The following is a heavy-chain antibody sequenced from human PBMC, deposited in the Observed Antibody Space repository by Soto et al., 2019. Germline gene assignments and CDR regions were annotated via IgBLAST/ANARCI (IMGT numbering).Heavy chain of an antibody. J-gene: IGHJ3*02. CDR3: ASRGYYDSSGYYYTPVLAFGI. CDR2: INPNSGGT. V-gene: IGHV1-2*02. D-gene: IGHD3-22*01. CDR1: GHTFTGYY. Sequence: ASVKVSCKASGHTFTGYYMHWVRQAPGQGLEWMGWINPNSGGTNYAQKFQGRVTMTRDTSISTAYMELSRLRSDDTAVYYCASRGYYDSSGYYYTPVLAFGIWGQGTRVTVS.